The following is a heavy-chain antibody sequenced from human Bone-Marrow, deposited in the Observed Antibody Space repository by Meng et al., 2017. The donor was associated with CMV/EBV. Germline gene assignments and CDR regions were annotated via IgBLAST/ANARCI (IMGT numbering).Heavy chain of an antibody. J-gene: IGHJ6*02. D-gene: IGHD5-12*01. V-gene: IGHV6-1*01. CDR1: GDSVSSNSAA. CDR2: TYYRSKWYN. Sequence: SQTLSLTCAISGDSVSSNSAAWNWIRQSPSRGLEWLGRTYYRSKWYNDYAVSVKSRITINPDTSKNQFSLQLNSVTPEDTAVYYCARGLVDIVATSPGVYYYYYGMDVWGQGTTVTVYS. CDR3: ARGLVDIVATSPGVYYYYYGMDV.